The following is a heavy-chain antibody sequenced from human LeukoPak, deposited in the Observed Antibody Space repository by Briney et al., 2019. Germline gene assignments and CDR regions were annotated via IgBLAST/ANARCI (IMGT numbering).Heavy chain of an antibody. Sequence: GGSLRLSCAASGFTFSGSAMHWVRQASGKGLEWVGRIRSKANSYATAYAASVKGRFTISRDDSKNTAYLQMNSLKTEDTAVYYCTRRSSSWEDYYYYYMDVWGKGTTVTVSS. CDR2: IRSKANSYAT. D-gene: IGHD6-13*01. CDR1: GFTFSGSA. CDR3: TRRSSSWEDYYYYYMDV. V-gene: IGHV3-73*01. J-gene: IGHJ6*03.